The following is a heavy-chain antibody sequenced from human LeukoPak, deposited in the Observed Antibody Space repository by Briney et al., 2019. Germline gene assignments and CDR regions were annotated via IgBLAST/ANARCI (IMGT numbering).Heavy chain of an antibody. V-gene: IGHV4-59*08. J-gene: IGHJ5*02. CDR1: GGSISRYY. Sequence: SETLSLTCTVSGGSISRYYWSWIRQPPGKGLEWIGYIYCSGSTNYNPSLKSRVTISVDTSKNQFSLKLSSVTAADTAVYYCARQWAQGWFDPWGQGTLVTVSS. CDR2: IYCSGST. CDR3: ARQWAQGWFDP. D-gene: IGHD1-26*01.